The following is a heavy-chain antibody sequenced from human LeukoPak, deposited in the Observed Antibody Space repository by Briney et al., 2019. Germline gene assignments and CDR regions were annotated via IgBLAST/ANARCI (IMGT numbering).Heavy chain of an antibody. CDR2: IKHDGRDK. D-gene: IGHD5-12*01. J-gene: IGHJ4*02. Sequence: GGSLRLSCAASGFTCSSYWMSWVRQAPGKGLEWVANIKHDGRDKYYVESVKGRFTISRDNAKNSLYLQVSSLRAEDTAVYYCSRGGPRVSLDYWGRGTLVTVSS. V-gene: IGHV3-7*01. CDR3: SRGGPRVSLDY. CDR1: GFTCSSYW.